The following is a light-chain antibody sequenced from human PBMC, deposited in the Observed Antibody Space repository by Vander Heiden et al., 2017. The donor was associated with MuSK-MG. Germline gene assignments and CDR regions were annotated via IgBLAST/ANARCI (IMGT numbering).Light chain of an antibody. CDR2: GAS. Sequence: EIVMTQSPATLSVSPGERATLSCRASQSVSNNLAWYQHKPGQAPRLLIYGASTRANGIPDRFSGGGSGTEFTLTISSLQSEDFALYYWHQGYDWRTFGQGTKVEIK. J-gene: IGKJ1*01. CDR3: HQGYDWRT. V-gene: IGKV3-15*01. CDR1: QSVSNN.